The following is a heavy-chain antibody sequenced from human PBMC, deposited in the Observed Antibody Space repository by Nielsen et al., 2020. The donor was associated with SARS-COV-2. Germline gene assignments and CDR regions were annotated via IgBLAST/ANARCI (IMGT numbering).Heavy chain of an antibody. Sequence: GESLKISCAASGFPFSSQAMSWVRQAPGKGLEWVSAIGAGGVSTYYADSVKGRFTISRDNSKSTLYLQMNSLRAEDTAVYYCARQFYGCNDYWGQGTLVTVSS. CDR3: ARQFYGCNDY. CDR2: IGAGGVST. V-gene: IGHV3-23*01. D-gene: IGHD3-10*01. J-gene: IGHJ4*02. CDR1: GFPFSSQA.